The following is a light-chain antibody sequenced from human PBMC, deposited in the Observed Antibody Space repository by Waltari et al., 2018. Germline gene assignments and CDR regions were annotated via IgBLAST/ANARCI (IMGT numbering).Light chain of an antibody. J-gene: IGKJ2*01. CDR3: QQYNDWPYT. CDR2: GAS. V-gene: IGKV3-15*01. CDR1: QSISTM. Sequence: EIVMTQSPATLAVSPGERATLSCRASQSISTMLAWYQQTPGQAPRFLIYGASTRAPGIPARFSGSGSGTEYTLTISSLQSEDFAVYYCQQYNDWPYTFGQGTKLEIK.